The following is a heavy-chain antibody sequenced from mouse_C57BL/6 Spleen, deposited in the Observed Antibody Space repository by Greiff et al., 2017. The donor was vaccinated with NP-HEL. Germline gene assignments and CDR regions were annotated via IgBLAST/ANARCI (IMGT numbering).Heavy chain of an antibody. Sequence: QVQLKESGAELVKPGASVKISCKASGYAFSSYWMNWVKQRPGKGLEWIGQIYPGDGDTNYNGKFKGKATLTADKSSSTAYMQLSSLTSEDSAVYFCARGYYGNCFDYWGQGTTLTVSS. V-gene: IGHV1-80*01. CDR1: GYAFSSYW. D-gene: IGHD2-1*01. CDR3: ARGYYGNCFDY. CDR2: IYPGDGDT. J-gene: IGHJ2*01.